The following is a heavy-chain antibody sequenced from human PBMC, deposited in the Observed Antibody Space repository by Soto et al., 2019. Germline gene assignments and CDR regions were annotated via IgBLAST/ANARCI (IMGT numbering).Heavy chain of an antibody. CDR3: ARRGYSYGYYFDY. CDR1: GYSFTSYW. Sequence: GESLKISCKGSGYSFTSYWIGWVRQMPGKGLEWMGIIYPGDSDTRYSPSFQGQVTISADKSISTDYLQWSSLKASDTAMYYCARRGYSYGYYFDYWGQGTLVTVSS. CDR2: IYPGDSDT. J-gene: IGHJ4*02. V-gene: IGHV5-51*01. D-gene: IGHD5-18*01.